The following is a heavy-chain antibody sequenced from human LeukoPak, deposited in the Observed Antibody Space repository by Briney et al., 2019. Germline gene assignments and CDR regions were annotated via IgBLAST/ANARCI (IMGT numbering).Heavy chain of an antibody. CDR2: FDPEDGET. V-gene: IGHV1-24*01. J-gene: IGHJ6*02. CDR3: ATDYPVAGPKDPSYYYYGMDV. CDR1: GYTLTELS. D-gene: IGHD6-19*01. Sequence: RASVKVSCKVSGYTLTELSMHWVRQAPGKGLEWMGGFDPEDGETIYAQKFQGRVTMTEDTSTDTAYMELSSLRSEDTAVYYCATDYPVAGPKDPSYYYYGMDVWGQGTTVTVSS.